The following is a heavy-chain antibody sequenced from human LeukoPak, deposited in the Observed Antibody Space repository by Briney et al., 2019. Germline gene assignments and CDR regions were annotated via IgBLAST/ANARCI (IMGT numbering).Heavy chain of an antibody. CDR3: ARGQGLLWFGELSFYDY. V-gene: IGHV4-59*01. J-gene: IGHJ4*02. Sequence: SETLSLTCIVSGGSISSNYWSWIRQPPGKGLEWIGYIYYSGSTNYKPSLKSRVTISVDTSKNQFSLKLSSVTAADTAVYYCARGQGLLWFGELSFYDYWGQGTLVTVSS. CDR2: IYYSGST. CDR1: GGSISSNY. D-gene: IGHD3-10*01.